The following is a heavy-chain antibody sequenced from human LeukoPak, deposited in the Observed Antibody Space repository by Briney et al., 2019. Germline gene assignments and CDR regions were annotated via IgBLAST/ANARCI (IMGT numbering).Heavy chain of an antibody. D-gene: IGHD6-19*01. J-gene: IGHJ4*02. Sequence: PGGTLRLSCAASGFTFSSYGMSWVRQAPGKGLEWVSAISGSGGSTFYADSVKGRFTISRDNSKNTLYLQMNSQRAEDTAVYYCAKVYSAGWYPGYFDYWGQGTLVTVSS. CDR3: AKVYSAGWYPGYFDY. CDR1: GFTFSSYG. V-gene: IGHV3-23*01. CDR2: ISGSGGST.